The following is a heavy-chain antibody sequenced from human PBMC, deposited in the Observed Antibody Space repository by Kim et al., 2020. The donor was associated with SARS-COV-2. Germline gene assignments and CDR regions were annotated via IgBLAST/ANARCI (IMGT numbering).Heavy chain of an antibody. V-gene: IGHV3-30*04. Sequence: GGSLRLTCAASGVTFRNYACNWVRQAPGKGLEWVAVLSYDGSNKYYADPVKGGFITSRDNYKDTFYLHTNSRIMDDTALYYCATDLAQWLASLYFYGMD. CDR1: GVTFRNYA. CDR3: ATDLAQWLASLYFYGMD. CDR2: LSYDGSNK. J-gene: IGHJ6*01. D-gene: IGHD6-19*01.